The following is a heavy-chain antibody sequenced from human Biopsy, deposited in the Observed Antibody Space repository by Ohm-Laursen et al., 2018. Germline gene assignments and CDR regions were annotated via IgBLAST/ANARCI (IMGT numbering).Heavy chain of an antibody. V-gene: IGHV3-11*01. CDR3: ARDTRWSPYSMDA. CDR2: ISGGGTI. J-gene: IGHJ6*02. Sequence: GSLRLSCSASGFSFSDYHMRWIRQAPGRGLEWVSYISGGGTIYYGDSMKGRVTISRDNAKNSLYPQMHSLRAEDTAVYYCARDTRWSPYSMDAWGQGTTVTVSS. D-gene: IGHD4-23*01. CDR1: GFSFSDYH.